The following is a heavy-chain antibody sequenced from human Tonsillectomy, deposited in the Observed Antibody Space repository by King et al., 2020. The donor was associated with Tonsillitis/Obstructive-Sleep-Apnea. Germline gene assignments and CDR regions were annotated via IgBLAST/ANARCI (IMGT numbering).Heavy chain of an antibody. CDR3: ARERECRCISAYNWFAP. D-gene: IGHD3-3*02. CDR2: IAPIVDMA. Sequence: QLVQSGAEVKKPGSSVKVSCKASGGTFSRYAISWVRQAPGQGLEWMGRIAPIVDMAHYAQKFAQKFQGRVSITADTSTSTAYMELSSLRSEDTAVYSCARERECRCISAYNWFAPWGQGTLVTVSS. V-gene: IGHV1-69*04. J-gene: IGHJ5*02. CDR1: GGTFSRYA.